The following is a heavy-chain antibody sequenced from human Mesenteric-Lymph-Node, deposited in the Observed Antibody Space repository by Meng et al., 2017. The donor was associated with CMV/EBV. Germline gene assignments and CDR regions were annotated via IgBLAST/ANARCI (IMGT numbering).Heavy chain of an antibody. D-gene: IGHD2/OR15-2a*01. V-gene: IGHV3-48*04. CDR3: ARLGVTTFGGMAV. J-gene: IGHJ6*02. CDR2: ISSSSSTI. CDR1: GFTFSTSV. Sequence: GESLKISCPASGFTFSTSVMSWVRQAPGKGLEWVSYISSSSSTIYYADSVKGRFTISRDNAKNSLYLQMNSLRAEDPAVYYCARLGVTTFGGMAVWGQGTTVTVSS.